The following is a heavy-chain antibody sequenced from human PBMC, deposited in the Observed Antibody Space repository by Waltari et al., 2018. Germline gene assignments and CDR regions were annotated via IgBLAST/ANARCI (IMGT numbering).Heavy chain of an antibody. Sequence: EVQLVESGGGLVQPGGSLRLSCVASGFTFSDHYMDWVRQAPGQGLEWVGRPRNKANSYTTEYAASVKGRVTISRDESKNSLYLQMNSLKTEDTAVYYCARERGYSYGYAAFDYWGQGTLVTVSS. CDR1: GFTFSDHY. D-gene: IGHD5-18*01. V-gene: IGHV3-72*01. CDR2: PRNKANSYTT. CDR3: ARERGYSYGYAAFDY. J-gene: IGHJ4*02.